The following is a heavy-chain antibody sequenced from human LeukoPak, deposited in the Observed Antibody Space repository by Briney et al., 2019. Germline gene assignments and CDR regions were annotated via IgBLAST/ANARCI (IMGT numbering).Heavy chain of an antibody. J-gene: IGHJ4*02. CDR2: ISGSGGST. D-gene: IGHD4-17*01. Sequence: QTGESLRLSCAASGFTFSSYAMSWVRQAPGKGLEWVSAISGSGGSTYYADSVKGRFTISRDNSKNTLYLQMNSLRAEDTAVYYCAKDRDGDYVLYYFDYWGQGTLVTVSS. CDR3: AKDRDGDYVLYYFDY. V-gene: IGHV3-23*01. CDR1: GFTFSSYA.